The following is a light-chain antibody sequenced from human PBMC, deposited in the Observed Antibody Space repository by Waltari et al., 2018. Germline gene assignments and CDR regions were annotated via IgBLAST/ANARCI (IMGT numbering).Light chain of an antibody. CDR3: SSYTSSSLGVV. CDR1: SRDVGGYNY. V-gene: IGLV2-14*01. CDR2: DVS. Sequence: QSALTQPASVSGSPGQSLTISCTGTSRDVGGYNYVPWYQQHPGKAPNLMIYDVSKRPSGVSNRFSGSKSGNTASLTISGLQAEDEADYYCSSYTSSSLGVVFGGGTKLTVL. J-gene: IGLJ2*01.